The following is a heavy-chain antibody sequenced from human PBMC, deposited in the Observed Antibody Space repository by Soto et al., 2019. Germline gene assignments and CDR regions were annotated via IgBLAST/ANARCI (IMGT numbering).Heavy chain of an antibody. J-gene: IGHJ3*02. D-gene: IGHD3-10*01. CDR3: ARSITMVRGVIGRVADAFDI. CDR1: GYTFTSYA. Sequence: ASVKVSCKASGYTFTSYAMHWVRQAPGQRLEWMGWINAGNGNTKYSQKFQGRVTITRDKSTSTAYMELSSLRSEDTAVYYCARSITMVRGVIGRVADAFDIWGQGTMVTVSS. CDR2: INAGNGNT. V-gene: IGHV1-3*01.